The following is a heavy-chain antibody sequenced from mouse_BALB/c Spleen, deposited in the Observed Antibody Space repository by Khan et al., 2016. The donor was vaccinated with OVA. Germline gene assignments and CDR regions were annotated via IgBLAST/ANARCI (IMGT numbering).Heavy chain of an antibody. J-gene: IGHJ3*01. Sequence: VQLQESGSELVRPGASVKMSCKASGYTFTSFWIHWVKQRPGQGLEWIGMIDPSKSETRLNQKFKDKATLYVDKYATTAYMKLSRLTSADSAGYYWHWGGYGSPFACWGQGAWVTVSA. CDR3: HWGGYGSPFAC. CDR2: IDPSKSET. V-gene: IGHV1S127*01. CDR1: GYTFTSFW. D-gene: IGHD1-1*01.